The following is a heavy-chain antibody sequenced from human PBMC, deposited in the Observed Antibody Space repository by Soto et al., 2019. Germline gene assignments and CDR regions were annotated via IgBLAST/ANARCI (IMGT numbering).Heavy chain of an antibody. CDR3: ARDRTTVTTNYFDY. D-gene: IGHD4-17*01. CDR1: AFTVSSNY. CDR2: IYSGGST. J-gene: IGHJ4*02. Sequence: SLRLSCAASAFTVSSNYMSWVRQVPGKGLEWVSVIYSGGSTYYADSVKGRFTISRDNSKNTLYLQMNSLRAEDTAVYYCARDRTTVTTNYFDYWGQGTLVTISS. V-gene: IGHV3-66*01.